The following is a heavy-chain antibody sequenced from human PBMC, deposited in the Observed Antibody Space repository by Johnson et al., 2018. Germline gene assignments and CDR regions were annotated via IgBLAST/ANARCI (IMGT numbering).Heavy chain of an antibody. CDR1: GFKFSDYG. V-gene: IGHV3-30*03. Sequence: QLVQSGGGVVQPGXSLRXSCEASGFKFSDYGMHWVRQAPGKGLEWGASISYEGNATYYEDSVKVRFTISRDNSKNTLYLQMNGLRAEDTAVHYCARDGDGYNLDYYYYLAVWGKGTTVTVSS. CDR2: ISYEGNAT. D-gene: IGHD5-24*01. CDR3: ARDGDGYNLDYYYYLAV. J-gene: IGHJ6*03.